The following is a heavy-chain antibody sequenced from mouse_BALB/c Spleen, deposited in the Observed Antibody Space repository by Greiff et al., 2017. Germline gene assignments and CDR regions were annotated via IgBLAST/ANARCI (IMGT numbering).Heavy chain of an antibody. CDR2: IYPGDGDT. J-gene: IGHJ4*01. V-gene: IGHV1-80*01. CDR3: ARPFYYGSSSYAMDY. D-gene: IGHD1-1*01. Sequence: VQLQQSGAELVRPGSSVKISCKASGYAFSSYWMSWVKQRPGQGLEWIGQIYPGDGDTNYNGKFKGKATLTADKSSSTAYMQLSSLTSEDSAVYFCARPFYYGSSSYAMDYWGQGTSVTVSS. CDR1: GYAFSSYW.